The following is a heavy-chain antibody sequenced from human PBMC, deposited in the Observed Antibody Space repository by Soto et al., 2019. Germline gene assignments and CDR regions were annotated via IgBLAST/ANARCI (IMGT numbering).Heavy chain of an antibody. CDR2: IYHSGSI. V-gene: IGHV4-59*08. CDR1: GGSISSYY. CDR3: ARGLGSTYYYYGMDV. Sequence: PSETLSLTCTVSGGSISSYYWSWIRQPPGKGLEWIGYIYHSGSINYNPSLKSRVTISVDTSKNQFSLKLSSVTAADTAVYYCARGLGSTYYYYGMDVWGQGTTVTVSS. J-gene: IGHJ6*02. D-gene: IGHD3-16*01.